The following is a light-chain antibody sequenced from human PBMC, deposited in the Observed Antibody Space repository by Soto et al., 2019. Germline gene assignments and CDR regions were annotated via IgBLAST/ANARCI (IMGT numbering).Light chain of an antibody. CDR3: QQYNNCPKT. CDR1: QSISSS. J-gene: IGKJ1*01. CDR2: GTT. V-gene: IGKV3-15*01. Sequence: EIVMTQSPATLSVSPGERATLSCRASQSISSSLAWYQQRPGQAPRLLIYGTTTRAAGVPSRFSGSGSGAEFTLTISSLQSEDFAFYYCQQYNNCPKTFGQGA.